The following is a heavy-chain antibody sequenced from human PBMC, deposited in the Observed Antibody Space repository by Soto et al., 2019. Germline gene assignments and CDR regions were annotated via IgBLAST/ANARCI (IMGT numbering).Heavy chain of an antibody. CDR2: VSHGGRNT. CDR1: GFTFSDYA. J-gene: IGHJ4*02. Sequence: VQLVESGGGVVQPGRSLRLSCAASGFTFSDYAMHWVRQAPGKGLEGVAVVSHGGRNTDYADPVKGRFTISRASSKNTVSLEMTSLRAGDTDVYSCAKGGRQWLVRGDVNYWGQGALVTVSS. CDR3: AKGGRQWLVRGDVNY. D-gene: IGHD6-19*01. V-gene: IGHV3-30*18.